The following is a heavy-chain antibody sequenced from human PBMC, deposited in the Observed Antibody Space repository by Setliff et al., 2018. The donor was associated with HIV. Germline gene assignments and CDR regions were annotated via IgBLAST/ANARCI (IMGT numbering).Heavy chain of an antibody. J-gene: IGHJ1*01. CDR3: ASRGIVVVTMSMPDEFFVH. CDR1: GGSINSDNYY. CDR2: IYYSGTT. D-gene: IGHD2-21*02. V-gene: IGHV4-39*01. Sequence: SETLSLTCSVSGGSINSDNYYWGWIRQAPGKGLEWIGRIYYSGTTYYNPSLRGRVTISVDRSRNQFSLTLNSVTAADTATYYCASRGIVVVTMSMPDEFFVHWGHGTLVTVS.